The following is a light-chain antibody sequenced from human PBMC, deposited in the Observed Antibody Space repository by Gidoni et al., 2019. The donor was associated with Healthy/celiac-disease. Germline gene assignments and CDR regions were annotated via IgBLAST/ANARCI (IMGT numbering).Light chain of an antibody. CDR1: SGHSSYA. CDR3: QTWGTGIHVV. V-gene: IGLV4-69*01. J-gene: IGLJ2*01. Sequence: QLVLTPSPSASASLVASVKLTCTLSSGHSSYAIAWHQQQPEKGPRYLMKLNSDGSHSKGDGIPDRFSGSSSGAERYLTISSLQSEDEADYYCQTWGTGIHVVFGGGTKLTVL. CDR2: LNSDGSH.